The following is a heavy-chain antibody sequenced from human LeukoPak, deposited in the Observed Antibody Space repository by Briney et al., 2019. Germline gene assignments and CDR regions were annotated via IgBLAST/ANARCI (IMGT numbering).Heavy chain of an antibody. J-gene: IGHJ3*02. CDR3: ARRHQQQWRNDAFI. V-gene: IGHV5-51*01. Sequence: PGESLKISCKASGYTSISYSIAWVRQLPGKGREWMGIIYAVHSPTAYRPSFQGQVTISADRSISTAYLQWSSLQASDTAVYFCARRHQQQWRNDAFIFGAKGQWSPSLQ. D-gene: IGHD2-8*01. CDR1: GYTSISYS. CDR2: IYAVHSPT.